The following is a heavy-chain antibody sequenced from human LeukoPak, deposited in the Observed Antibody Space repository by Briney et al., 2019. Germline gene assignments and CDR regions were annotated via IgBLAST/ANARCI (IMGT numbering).Heavy chain of an antibody. V-gene: IGHV3-7*03. J-gene: IGHJ4*02. Sequence: AGGSLRLSCAAPGFTFSSYWMSWVRQAPGKGLEWVANIKQDGSEKYYVDSVKGRFTISRDNAKNSLYLQMNSLRAEDTAVYYCVVPSGYYFDYWGQGTLVTVSS. CDR3: VVPSGYYFDY. CDR1: GFTFSSYW. D-gene: IGHD3-3*01. CDR2: IKQDGSEK.